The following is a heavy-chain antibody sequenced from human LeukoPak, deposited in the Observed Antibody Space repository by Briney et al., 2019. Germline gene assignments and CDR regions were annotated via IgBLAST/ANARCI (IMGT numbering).Heavy chain of an antibody. J-gene: IGHJ4*02. CDR3: ATANNWNYALGY. Sequence: ASVKVSCKASGDTFIRYGISWVRQAPGQGLEWMGWCSTGNGNTNYGQKFQGRVAMTTDTSTGTAYMELRSLGSDDTAMYYCATANNWNYALGYWGQGTLVTVSS. CDR2: CSTGNGNT. V-gene: IGHV1-18*01. D-gene: IGHD1-7*01. CDR1: GDTFIRYG.